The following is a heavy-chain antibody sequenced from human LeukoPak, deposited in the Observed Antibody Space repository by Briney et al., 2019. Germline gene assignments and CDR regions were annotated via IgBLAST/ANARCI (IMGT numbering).Heavy chain of an antibody. CDR1: GGSISSYY. D-gene: IGHD3-3*01. Sequence: SETLSLTCTVSGGSISSYYWSWIRQPPGKGLEWSGYIYYRGSTNYNPSLKSRVTISVDTSKNQFSLKLSSVTAADTAVYYCARATRITIFGVVTIGAFDIWGQGTMVTVSS. J-gene: IGHJ3*02. CDR3: ARATRITIFGVVTIGAFDI. CDR2: IYYRGST. V-gene: IGHV4-59*01.